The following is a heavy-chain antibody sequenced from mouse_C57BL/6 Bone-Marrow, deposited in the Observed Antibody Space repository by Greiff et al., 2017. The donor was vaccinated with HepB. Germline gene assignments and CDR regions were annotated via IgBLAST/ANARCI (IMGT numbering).Heavy chain of an antibody. CDR3: ARGGYYGNSWFAY. V-gene: IGHV1-81*01. D-gene: IGHD2-1*01. J-gene: IGHJ3*01. Sequence: VQLQQSGAELARPGASVKLSCKASGYTFTSYGISWVKQRTGQGLEWIGEIYPRSGNTYYNEKFKGKATLTADKSSSTAYMELRSLTSEDSAVYFCARGGYYGNSWFAYWGQGTLVTVSA. CDR2: IYPRSGNT. CDR1: GYTFTSYG.